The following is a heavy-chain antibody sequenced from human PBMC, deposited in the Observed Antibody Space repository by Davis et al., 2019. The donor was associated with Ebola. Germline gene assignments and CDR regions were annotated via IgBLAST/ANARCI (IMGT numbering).Heavy chain of an antibody. Sequence: GESLKISCAASGFTFSTSEMNWVRQAPGQRLEWMGWINAGNGNTKYSQKFQGRVTITRDTSASTAYMELSSLRSEDTAVYYCAREWSGSLGPFDYWGQGTLVTVSS. J-gene: IGHJ4*02. D-gene: IGHD3-3*01. V-gene: IGHV1-3*01. CDR3: AREWSGSLGPFDY. CDR1: GFTFSTSE. CDR2: INAGNGNT.